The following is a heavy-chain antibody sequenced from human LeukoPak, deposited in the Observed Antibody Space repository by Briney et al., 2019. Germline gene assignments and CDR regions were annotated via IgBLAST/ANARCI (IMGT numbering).Heavy chain of an antibody. CDR1: RFSFGNYW. CDR3: ARDSEHYDSGAYYDALDM. J-gene: IGHJ3*02. D-gene: IGHD3-22*01. V-gene: IGHV3-7*01. CDR2: IKQDGSVK. Sequence: GGSLRLSCEDSRFSFGNYWMNWVRQAPGKGLEWVANIKQDGSVKHYMDSVKGRFTISRDNAKNSLYLQMDSLRADDTAVYYCARDSEHYDSGAYYDALDMWGQGTLVTVSS.